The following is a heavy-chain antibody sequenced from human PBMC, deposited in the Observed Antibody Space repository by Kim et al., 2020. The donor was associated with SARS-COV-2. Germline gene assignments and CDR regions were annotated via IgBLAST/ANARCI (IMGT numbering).Heavy chain of an antibody. CDR3: ARDPKIGLEVYYYYGMDV. J-gene: IGHJ6*02. Sequence: SETLSLTCTVSGGSVSSGSYYWSWIRQPPGKGLEWIGYIYYSGSTNYNPSLKSRVTISVDTSKNQFSLKLSSVTAADTAVYYCARDPKIGLEVYYYYGMDVWGQGTTVTVSS. CDR2: IYYSGST. CDR1: GGSVSSGSYY. V-gene: IGHV4-61*01.